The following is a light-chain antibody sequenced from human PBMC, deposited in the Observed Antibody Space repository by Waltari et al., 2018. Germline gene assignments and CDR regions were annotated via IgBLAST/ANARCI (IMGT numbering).Light chain of an antibody. CDR3: AAWDDSLIVV. V-gene: IGLV1-44*01. Sequence: QSVLTQPPSASGTPGQRVTISCSGSSSNIGNNNVNWYQQLPGTAPKLLIYNTNQRPSGVPDRFSGSKSGTSGSLAISGLQSEDEAHYYCAAWDDSLIVVFGGGTKLTVL. CDR1: SSNIGNNN. J-gene: IGLJ2*01. CDR2: NTN.